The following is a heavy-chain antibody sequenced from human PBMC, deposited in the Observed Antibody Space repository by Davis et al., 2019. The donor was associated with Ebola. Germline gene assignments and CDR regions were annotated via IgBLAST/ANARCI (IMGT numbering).Heavy chain of an antibody. CDR1: GFTFSSYA. CDR3: AREYGDYGSLYYYGMDV. V-gene: IGHV3-23*01. CDR2: ISGSGGST. D-gene: IGHD4-17*01. J-gene: IGHJ6*02. Sequence: GESLKISCAASGFTFSSYAMSWVRQAPGKGLEWVSAISGSGGSTYYADSVKGRFTISRDNSKNTLYLQMNSLRAEDTAVYYCAREYGDYGSLYYYGMDVWGQGTTVTVSS.